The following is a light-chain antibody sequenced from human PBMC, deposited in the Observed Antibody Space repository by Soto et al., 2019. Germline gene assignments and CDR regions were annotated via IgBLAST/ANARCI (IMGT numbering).Light chain of an antibody. J-gene: IGLJ2*01. Sequence: QSALTQPASVSGSPGQSITISCNGTSSDVGGYNHVSWYQQHQGKAPKLMIYEVSNRPSGVSNRFSGSKSGNKSSLTISGLQAEDEADYYCSSYTSSSTLVFVGGTKLTVL. V-gene: IGLV2-14*01. CDR2: EVS. CDR3: SSYTSSSTLV. CDR1: SSDVGGYNH.